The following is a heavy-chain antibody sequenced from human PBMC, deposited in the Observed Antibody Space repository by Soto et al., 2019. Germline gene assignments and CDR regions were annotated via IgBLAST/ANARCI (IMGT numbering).Heavy chain of an antibody. J-gene: IGHJ4*02. CDR3: ANLPGGSYLY. CDR1: GYTFTSYD. CDR2: LNANSGDT. Sequence: QVQLVQSGAEVKKPGASVKVSCKASGYTFTSYDINWVRQATGQGLEWMGWLNANSGDTGYAQKFQCIGNTSRTTATNTTAIEHGSLQPGHRALYYSANLPGGSYLYWGQGPLLTVAA. D-gene: IGHD2-15*01. V-gene: IGHV1-8*01.